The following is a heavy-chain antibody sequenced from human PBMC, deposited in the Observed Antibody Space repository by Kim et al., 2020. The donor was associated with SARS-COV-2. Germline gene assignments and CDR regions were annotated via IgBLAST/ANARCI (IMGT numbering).Heavy chain of an antibody. D-gene: IGHD3-22*01. CDR3: ARQGLPPWGYYDSSGYYYGKYYFDY. V-gene: IGHV4-39*01. Sequence: SETLSLTCTVSGGSISSSSYYWGWIRQPPGKGLEWIGSIYYSGSTYYNPSLKSRVTISVDTSKNQFSLKLSSVTAADTAVYYCARQGLPPWGYYDSSGYYYGKYYFDYWGQGTLVTVSS. CDR1: GGSISSSSYY. J-gene: IGHJ4*02. CDR2: IYYSGST.